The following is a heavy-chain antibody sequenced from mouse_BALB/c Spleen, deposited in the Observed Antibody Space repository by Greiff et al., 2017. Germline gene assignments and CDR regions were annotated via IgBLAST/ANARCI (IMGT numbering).Heavy chain of an antibody. J-gene: IGHJ2*01. CDR1: GYTFTSYW. V-gene: IGHV1S81*02. D-gene: IGHD2-3*01. CDR2: INPSNGRT. Sequence: QVQLKQPGAELVKPGASVKLSCKASGYTFTSYWMHWVKQRPGQGLEWIGEINPSNGRTNYNEKFKSKATLTVDKSSSTAYMQLSSLTSEDSAVYYCARRNYDGYSGYWGQGTTLTVSS. CDR3: ARRNYDGYSGY.